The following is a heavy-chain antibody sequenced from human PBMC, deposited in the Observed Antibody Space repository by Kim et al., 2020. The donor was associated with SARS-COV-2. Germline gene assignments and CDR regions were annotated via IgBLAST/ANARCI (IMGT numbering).Heavy chain of an antibody. V-gene: IGHV3-23*01. CDR3: AKLLGRGRLWFEKYYFDY. Sequence: VKGRFTISRDNSKHTLNLQMNSLRAEDTAVYYCAKLLGRGRLWFEKYYFDYWGQGTLVTVSS. D-gene: IGHD3-10*01. J-gene: IGHJ4*02.